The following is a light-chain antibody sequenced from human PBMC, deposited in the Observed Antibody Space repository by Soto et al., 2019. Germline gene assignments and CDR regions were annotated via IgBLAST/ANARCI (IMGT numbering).Light chain of an antibody. CDR3: QHSYSTLLT. CDR1: QTLNDY. J-gene: IGKJ4*01. Sequence: DLQMTQSPSSVSASVGDRFAVTCRASQTLNDYLNWYQQKPGKAPKLLIYAASSLQSGVPSRFSGSGSGTDFTLTISSLQPEDFATYNCQHSYSTLLTFGGGSKVDIK. CDR2: AAS. V-gene: IGKV1-39*01.